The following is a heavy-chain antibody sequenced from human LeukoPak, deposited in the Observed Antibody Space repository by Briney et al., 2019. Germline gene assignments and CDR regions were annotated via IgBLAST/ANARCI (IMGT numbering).Heavy chain of an antibody. J-gene: IGHJ3*02. CDR1: GSSISSYY. D-gene: IGHD6-19*01. Sequence: KPSETLSLTCTVSGSSISSYYWSWIRQPAGKGLEWIGRIYTSGSTNYNPSPKSRVTMSVDTSKNQFSLKLSSVTAADTAVYYCASHSSGWYREAFDIWGQGTMVTVSS. CDR2: IYTSGST. V-gene: IGHV4-4*07. CDR3: ASHSSGWYREAFDI.